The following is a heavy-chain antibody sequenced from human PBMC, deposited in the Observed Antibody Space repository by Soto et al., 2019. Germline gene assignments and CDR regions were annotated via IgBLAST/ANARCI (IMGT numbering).Heavy chain of an antibody. CDR3: AKEALRDYYDSSGPFDY. V-gene: IGHV3-23*01. D-gene: IGHD3-22*01. CDR2: ISGSGGST. Sequence: EVQLLESGGGLVQPGGSLRLSCAASGFTFSSYAMSWVRQAPGKGLEWVSAISGSGGSTYYADSVKGRFTISRDNSKNTLYLQMNSLRAEDTAVYYCAKEALRDYYDSSGPFDYWGQGTLVTVSS. J-gene: IGHJ4*02. CDR1: GFTFSSYA.